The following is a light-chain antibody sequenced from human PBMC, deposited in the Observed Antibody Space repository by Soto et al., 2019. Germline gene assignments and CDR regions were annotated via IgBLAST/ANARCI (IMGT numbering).Light chain of an antibody. J-gene: IGLJ1*01. CDR2: EVS. V-gene: IGLV2-14*01. Sequence: QSSLTQPASVSGPPGQSITISCTGTSSDVGGYCSVSWYQQHPGKAPKLMIYEVSNRPSGVSNRFSGSKSGNTASLTISGLQAEDDADYYCSSYTSSXTYVFGTGTKVXV. CDR3: SSYTSSXTYV. CDR1: SSDVGGYCS.